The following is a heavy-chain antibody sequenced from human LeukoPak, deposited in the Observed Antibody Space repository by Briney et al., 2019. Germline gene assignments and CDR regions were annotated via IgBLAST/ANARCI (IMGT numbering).Heavy chain of an antibody. J-gene: IGHJ5*02. CDR2: VIPIFGTA. Sequence: GSSVKVSCKASGGTFSSYAISWVRQAPGQGLEWMGGVIPIFGTANYAQKFQGRVTITTDESTSTAYMELSSLRSEDTAVYHCARGKAPDSSSWYAWFDPWGQGTLVTVSS. V-gene: IGHV1-69*05. CDR3: ARGKAPDSSSWYAWFDP. CDR1: GGTFSSYA. D-gene: IGHD6-13*01.